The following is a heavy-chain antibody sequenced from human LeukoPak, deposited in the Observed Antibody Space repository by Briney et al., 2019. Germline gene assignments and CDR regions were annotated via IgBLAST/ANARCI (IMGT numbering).Heavy chain of an antibody. V-gene: IGHV1-69*04. CDR3: ARDPGTVRAPDY. D-gene: IGHD4-17*01. Sequence: SVKVSCKASGGTFSSYAISWVRQAPGQGLEWMGRIIPTLGIANYAQKFQGRVTITADKSTSTAYMELSSLRSEDTAVYYCARDPGTVRAPDYWGQGTLVTVSS. CDR2: IIPTLGIA. J-gene: IGHJ4*02. CDR1: GGTFSSYA.